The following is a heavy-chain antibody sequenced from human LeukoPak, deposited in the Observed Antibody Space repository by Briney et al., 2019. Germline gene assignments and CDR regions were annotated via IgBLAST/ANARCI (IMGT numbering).Heavy chain of an antibody. D-gene: IGHD1-26*01. V-gene: IGHV4-39*01. Sequence: SETLSLTCTVSGGAISTYYWGWIRQPPGKGLEWIGSIYYSGSTYYNPSLKSRVTISVDTSKNQFSLKLSSVTAADTAVYYCASARKWEPFDYWGQGTLVTVSS. CDR3: ASARKWEPFDY. CDR2: IYYSGST. J-gene: IGHJ4*02. CDR1: GGAISTYY.